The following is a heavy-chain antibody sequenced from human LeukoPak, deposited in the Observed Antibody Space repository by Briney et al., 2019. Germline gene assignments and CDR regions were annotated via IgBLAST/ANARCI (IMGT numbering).Heavy chain of an antibody. Sequence: GGSLRLPCAASRFTFSSYGMHWVRQAPGKGLEWVAVISYDGSNKYYADSVKGRFTVSRDNSKNTLYLQMNSLRAEDTAVYYCAKEGRDGFNYDYWGQGTLVTVSS. V-gene: IGHV3-30*18. J-gene: IGHJ4*02. D-gene: IGHD5-24*01. CDR1: RFTFSSYG. CDR3: AKEGRDGFNYDY. CDR2: ISYDGSNK.